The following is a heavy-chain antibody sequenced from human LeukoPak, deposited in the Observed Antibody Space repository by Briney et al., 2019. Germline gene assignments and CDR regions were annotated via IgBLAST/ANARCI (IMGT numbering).Heavy chain of an antibody. D-gene: IGHD1-26*01. V-gene: IGHV3-74*01. CDR1: GFTFSNYW. CDR3: ARVIGWDEPFDL. Sequence: GGSLRLSCAASGFTFSNYWIHWVRHAPGKGLLWVSRINTDVSSTNYADSVRGRFTVSRDNAKNTLYLQMNSLRVEDTAVYYCARVIGWDEPFDLWGHGTLVTVSS. CDR2: INTDVSST. J-gene: IGHJ3*01.